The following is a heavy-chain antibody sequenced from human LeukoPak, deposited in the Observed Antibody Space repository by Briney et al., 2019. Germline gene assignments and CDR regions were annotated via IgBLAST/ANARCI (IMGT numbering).Heavy chain of an antibody. V-gene: IGHV4-61*01. CDR3: ASGGAYSSLDY. Sequence: PSETLSLTCTVSGGSVSSGSHYWSWIRQPPGKGLEWIGYIYYSGNTNYNPSLKSRVTISIDTSKNQFSLKVSSVTAADTAVYYCASGGAYSSLDYWGQGTLVTVSS. CDR1: GGSVSSGSHY. CDR2: IYYSGNT. D-gene: IGHD6-13*01. J-gene: IGHJ4*02.